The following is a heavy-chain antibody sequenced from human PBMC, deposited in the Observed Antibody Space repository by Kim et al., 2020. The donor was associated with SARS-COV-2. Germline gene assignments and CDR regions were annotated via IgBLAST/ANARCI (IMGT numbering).Heavy chain of an antibody. V-gene: IGHV1-46*01. J-gene: IGHJ4*02. CDR3: AREPRPPGGSSLGPFDF. Sequence: ASVKVSCKASGYIFTGYYLHWVRQAPGQGREWMGIINPLAGSTVYAQKFQGRVTLTRDTSTSTVYMELSSLESEDTAVFYCAREPRPPGGSSLGPFDFWGQGTLVTVSS. D-gene: IGHD6-6*01. CDR1: GYIFTGYY. CDR2: INPLAGST.